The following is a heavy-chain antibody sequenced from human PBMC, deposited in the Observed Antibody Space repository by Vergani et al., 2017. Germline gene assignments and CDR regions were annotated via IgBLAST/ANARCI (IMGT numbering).Heavy chain of an antibody. CDR1: GGSFSGYY. CDR3: ARGASEGAPNYYYYGMDV. Sequence: QVQLQQWGAGLLKPSETLSLTCAVYGGSFSGYYWSWIRQPPGKGLEWIGEINHSGSTNYNPSLKSRVTISGDTSKNQFSLKLSSVTAADTAVYYCARGASEGAPNYYYYGMDVWGQGTTVTVSS. D-gene: IGHD2-2*01. V-gene: IGHV4-34*01. CDR2: INHSGST. J-gene: IGHJ6*02.